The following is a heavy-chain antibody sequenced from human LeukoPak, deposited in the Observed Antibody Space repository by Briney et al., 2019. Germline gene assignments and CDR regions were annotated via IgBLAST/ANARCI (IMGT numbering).Heavy chain of an antibody. Sequence: ASVKVSCKASGGTFSSYAISWVRQAPGQGLEWMGRIIPILGIANYAQKFQGRVTITAVKSTSTAYMELSSLRSEDTAVYYCASYRDGYNYFDYWGQGTLVTVSS. D-gene: IGHD5-24*01. CDR2: IIPILGIA. J-gene: IGHJ4*02. CDR1: GGTFSSYA. V-gene: IGHV1-69*04. CDR3: ASYRDGYNYFDY.